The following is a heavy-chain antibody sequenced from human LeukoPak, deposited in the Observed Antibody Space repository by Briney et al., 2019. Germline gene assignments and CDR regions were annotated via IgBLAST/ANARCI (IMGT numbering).Heavy chain of an antibody. CDR1: GGSISSYY. V-gene: IGHV4-59*01. J-gene: IGHJ4*02. Sequence: PSETLSLTCTVSGGSISSYYWSWIRQPPGKGLEWIGYIYYSGSTNYNPSLKSRVTISVDTSKNQFSLKLSSVTAADTAVYYCASFGWTGQQLALDYWGQGTLVTVSS. D-gene: IGHD6-13*01. CDR3: ASFGWTGQQLALDY. CDR2: IYYSGST.